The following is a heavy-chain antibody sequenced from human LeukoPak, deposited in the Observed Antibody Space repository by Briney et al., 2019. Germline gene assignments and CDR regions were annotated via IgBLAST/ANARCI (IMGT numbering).Heavy chain of an antibody. D-gene: IGHD2-2*01. CDR2: ISSSSSYI. J-gene: IGHJ4*02. CDR3: AREWDYCSSTSCFPSFDY. Sequence: GGSLRLSCAASGFTFSSYSMNWVRQAPGKGLEWVSSISSSSSYIYYADSVKGRFTISRDNAKNSLYLQMNSLRAEDTAVYYCAREWDYCSSTSCFPSFDYWGQGTLVTVSS. V-gene: IGHV3-21*01. CDR1: GFTFSSYS.